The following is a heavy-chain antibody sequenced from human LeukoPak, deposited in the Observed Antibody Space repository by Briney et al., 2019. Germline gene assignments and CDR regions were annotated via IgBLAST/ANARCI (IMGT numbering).Heavy chain of an antibody. V-gene: IGHV4-59*01. Sequence: PSETLSLTCTVSGGSISSYYWSWIRQPPGKGLEWIGYIYYSGSTNYNPSLKSRVTISVDTSKNQFSLKLSSVTAADTAVYYCARGSAARPLPFDYWGQGTLVTVSS. J-gene: IGHJ4*02. CDR3: ARGSAARPLPFDY. CDR1: GGSISSYY. D-gene: IGHD6-6*01. CDR2: IYYSGST.